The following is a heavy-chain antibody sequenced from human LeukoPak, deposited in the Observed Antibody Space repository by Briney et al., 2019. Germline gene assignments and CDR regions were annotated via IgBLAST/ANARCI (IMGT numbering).Heavy chain of an antibody. V-gene: IGHV4-39*01. J-gene: IGHJ4*02. CDR2: FYYSNGRT. Sequence: SETLSLTCAVSGGSISSSTYYWGWIRQPPGGGLEWIGSFYYSNGRTDYNPSLKSRVTISVDTSKSQFSLKLTSVTAADTALYYCARYLVATMEDYWGQGTLVTVSS. D-gene: IGHD5-12*01. CDR1: GGSISSSTYY. CDR3: ARYLVATMEDY.